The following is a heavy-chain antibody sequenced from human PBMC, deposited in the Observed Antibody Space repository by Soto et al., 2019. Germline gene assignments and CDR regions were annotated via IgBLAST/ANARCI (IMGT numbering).Heavy chain of an antibody. J-gene: IGHJ4*02. Sequence: GGSLRLSCAASGFTFSSYSMNWVRQAPGKGLEWVSSISSSSSYIYYADSVKGRFTISRDNAKNSLYLQMNSLRAEHTAVYYCARVFVDYEGYFDYWGQGTLVTVSS. CDR1: GFTFSSYS. V-gene: IGHV3-21*01. CDR3: ARVFVDYEGYFDY. CDR2: ISSSSSYI. D-gene: IGHD4-17*01.